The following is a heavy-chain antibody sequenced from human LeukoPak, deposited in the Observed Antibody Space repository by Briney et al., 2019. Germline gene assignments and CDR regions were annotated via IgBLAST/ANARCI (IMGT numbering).Heavy chain of an antibody. CDR3: ARESDGSSWYRYFDY. CDR1: GFTVSSYE. CDR2: ISSSGSTI. V-gene: IGHV3-48*03. J-gene: IGHJ4*02. D-gene: IGHD6-13*01. Sequence: GGSLRLSCAASGFTVSSYEMNWVHQAPGKGLEWVSYISSSGSTIYYADSVKGRFTISRDNAKNSLYLQMNSLRAEDTAVYYCARESDGSSWYRYFDYWGQGTLVTVSS.